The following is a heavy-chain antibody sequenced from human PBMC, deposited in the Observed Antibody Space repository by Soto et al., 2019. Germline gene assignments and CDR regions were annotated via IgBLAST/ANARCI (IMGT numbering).Heavy chain of an antibody. J-gene: IGHJ4*02. V-gene: IGHV1-69*06. CDR3: ATGARYCSGGSCYPDD. CDR2: IMPIFAAP. D-gene: IGHD2-15*01. CDR1: GGTISTNV. Sequence: QVQLMQSGAEVKKPGSSVKVSCKASGGTISTNVISWVRQAPGQGLEWMGEIMPIFAAPNNAQKVQGRLTITADTSTTTVYMELISLTSEDTAVYFCATGARYCSGGSCYPDDWGQGTLVIVSS.